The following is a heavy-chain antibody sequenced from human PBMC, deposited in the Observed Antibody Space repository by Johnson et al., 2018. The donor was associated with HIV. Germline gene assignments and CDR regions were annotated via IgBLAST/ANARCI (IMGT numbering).Heavy chain of an antibody. J-gene: IGHJ3*02. V-gene: IGHV3-72*01. D-gene: IGHD6-13*01. CDR2: TRNKANSYTT. Sequence: EVQLVESGGGVVQPGRSLRLSCAASGFTFSSYGMHWVRQAPGKGLEWVGRTRNKANSYTTEYAASVKGRFTISRDDSKNSLYLQMNSLKTEDTAVYYCARVGQQSNAFDIWGQGTMVTVSS. CDR1: GFTFSSYG. CDR3: ARVGQQSNAFDI.